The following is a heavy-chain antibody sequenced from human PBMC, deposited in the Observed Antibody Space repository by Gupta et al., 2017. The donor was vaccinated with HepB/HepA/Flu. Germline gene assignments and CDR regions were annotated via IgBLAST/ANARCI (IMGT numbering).Heavy chain of an antibody. V-gene: IGHV3-23*04. CDR2: IGSDIRT. J-gene: IGHJ6*03. CDR1: GFSTTGTA. Sequence: ELQLVESGGGLVQPGGSLRLSCAGSGFSTTGTALGWVRQAPGKGLEWVSGIGSDIRTHYADSIKGRFTISRDNSKNTVYLQINSLRADDTAAYYCAKDLYFWSAMDVWGKGTTVTVSS. CDR3: AKDLYFWSAMDV. D-gene: IGHD3-3*01.